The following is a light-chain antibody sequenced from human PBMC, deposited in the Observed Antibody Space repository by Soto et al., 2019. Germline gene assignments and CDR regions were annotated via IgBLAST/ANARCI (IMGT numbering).Light chain of an antibody. CDR3: CSYAGSSSYV. CDR2: EVS. Sequence: QSALTQPASVSGSPGQSITISCTGTSSDVGSYNLVSWYQQHPGKAPKRMIYEVSKRPSGVSNRFSGSKSGNTASLTISGLQAEDEADYSCCSYAGSSSYVFGTGTKLTVL. CDR1: SSDVGSYNL. J-gene: IGLJ1*01. V-gene: IGLV2-23*02.